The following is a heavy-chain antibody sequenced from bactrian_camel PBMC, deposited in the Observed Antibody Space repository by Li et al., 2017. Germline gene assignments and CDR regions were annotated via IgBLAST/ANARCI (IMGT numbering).Heavy chain of an antibody. CDR3: ATVSWYYDY. CDR1: GFSFSTYS. J-gene: IGHJ4*01. D-gene: IGHD6*01. CDR2: IYNDGNNI. V-gene: IGHV3-2*01. Sequence: HVQLVESGGGLVQPGGSLRLSCAASGFSFSTYSMTWVRQAPGKGLEWVCSIYNDGNNIYYADSVTGRFTVSRDSAKNTVSLQMISLKSEDTALYYCATVSWYYDYWGQGTQVTVS.